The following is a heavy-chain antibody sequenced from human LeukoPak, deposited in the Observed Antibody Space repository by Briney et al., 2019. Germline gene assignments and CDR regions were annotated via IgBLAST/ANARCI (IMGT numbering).Heavy chain of an antibody. CDR2: ISGSGGST. J-gene: IGHJ4*02. D-gene: IGHD6-13*01. V-gene: IGHV3-23*01. Sequence: HPWGSLRLSCAASGFTFSSYAMSWVRQAPGKGLEWVSLISGSGGSTYYADSVKGRFTISRDNSKNTLYLQMISLRAEDTAVYYCAKAAGYSSSWHLDYWGQGTLVTVSS. CDR3: AKAAGYSSSWHLDY. CDR1: GFTFSSYA.